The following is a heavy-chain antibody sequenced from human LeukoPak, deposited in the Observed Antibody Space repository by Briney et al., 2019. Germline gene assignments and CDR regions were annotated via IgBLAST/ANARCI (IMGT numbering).Heavy chain of an antibody. D-gene: IGHD3-16*02. V-gene: IGHV4-59*01. CDR1: GGSISSYY. Sequence: SETLSLTCTVSGGSISSYYWSWIRQPPGKGLEWIGYIYYSGSTNYNPSLKSRVTISVDTSKNQFSLKLGSVTAADTAVYYCARDRMITFGGVIAPMDVWGKGTTVTVSS. CDR2: IYYSGST. J-gene: IGHJ6*04. CDR3: ARDRMITFGGVIAPMDV.